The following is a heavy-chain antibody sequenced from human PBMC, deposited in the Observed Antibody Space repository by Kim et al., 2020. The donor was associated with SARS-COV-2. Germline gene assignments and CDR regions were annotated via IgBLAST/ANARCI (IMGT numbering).Heavy chain of an antibody. CDR3: AKGHYACGRWRGLAY. V-gene: IGHV3-30*04. CDR2: ISYDGSNK. Sequence: GGSLRLSCAASGFTFSSYAMHWVRQAPGKGLEWVAVISYDGSNKYYADSVKGRFTISRDNSKNTLYLQMNSLRAEDTALYYCAKGHYACGRWRGLAYWG. CDR1: GFTFSSYA. J-gene: IGHJ4*01. D-gene: IGHD2-15*01.